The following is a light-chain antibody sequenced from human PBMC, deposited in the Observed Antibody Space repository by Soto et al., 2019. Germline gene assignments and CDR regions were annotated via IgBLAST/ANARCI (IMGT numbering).Light chain of an antibody. V-gene: IGLV2-14*01. CDR1: RRDVGGYNY. CDR2: EVS. J-gene: IGLJ1*01. CDR3: CSYTSISTYV. Sequence: QSVLTQPASVSGSLGQSITISCTGTRRDVGGYNYVSWYQQHPGKAPKLMIYEVSNRPSGVSNRFSGSKSGNTASLTISGLQAEDEADYYCCSYTSISTYVFGTGTELTVL.